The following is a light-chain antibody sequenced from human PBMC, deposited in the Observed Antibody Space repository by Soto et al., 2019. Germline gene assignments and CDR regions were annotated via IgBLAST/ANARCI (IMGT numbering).Light chain of an antibody. Sequence: QPVLTQPPSASGTPGQRVTISCSGGSSNIGDNTVNWYQQLPGTAPKLLIYSNTQRPSGVPDRCSGSKSGTSASLAISGLQSEDEADYYCAAWDDSLFWVFGGGTKVTVL. V-gene: IGLV1-44*01. CDR1: SSNIGDNT. CDR3: AAWDDSLFWV. J-gene: IGLJ3*02. CDR2: SNT.